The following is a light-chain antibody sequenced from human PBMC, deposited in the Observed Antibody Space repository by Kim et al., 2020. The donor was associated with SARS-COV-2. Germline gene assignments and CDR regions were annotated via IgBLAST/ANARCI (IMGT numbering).Light chain of an antibody. Sequence: GQRVTISCSGTSSNIGSNSVYWYQQFPGTAPKLLIYRNTQRPSGVPDRVSGSKSGTSASLAISGLRSDDEADYYCATWDDTLSGPVFGGGTKVTVL. V-gene: IGLV1-47*01. CDR2: RNT. CDR1: SSNIGSNS. CDR3: ATWDDTLSGPV. J-gene: IGLJ2*01.